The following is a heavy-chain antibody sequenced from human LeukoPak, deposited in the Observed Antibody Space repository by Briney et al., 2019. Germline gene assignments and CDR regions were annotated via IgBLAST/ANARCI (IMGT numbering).Heavy chain of an antibody. J-gene: IGHJ6*02. CDR3: ARHTTSLLRYFDWLPYYYGMDV. CDR1: GYTFTSFD. V-gene: IGHV1-8*01. D-gene: IGHD3-9*01. CDR2: INPASGNT. Sequence: ASVKVSCKTSGYTFTSFDINWVRQATGQGLEWMGWINPASGNTGYAQKFQGRVTMTRNTSISTAYMELSSLRSEDTAVYYCARHTTSLLRYFDWLPYYYGMDVWGQGTTVTVSS.